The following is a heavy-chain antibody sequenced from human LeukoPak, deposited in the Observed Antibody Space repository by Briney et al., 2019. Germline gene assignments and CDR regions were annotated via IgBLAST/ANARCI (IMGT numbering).Heavy chain of an antibody. J-gene: IGHJ4*02. V-gene: IGHV3-30-3*01. CDR3: ARGGPRIVGATVDY. CDR2: ISYDGSNK. Sequence: GRSLRLSCAASGFTFSSYAMHWVRQAPGKGLEWVAVISYDGSNKYYADSVKGRFTISRDNSKNTLYLQMNSLRAEDTAVYYCARGGPRIVGATVDYWGQGTLVTVSS. CDR1: GFTFSSYA. D-gene: IGHD1-26*01.